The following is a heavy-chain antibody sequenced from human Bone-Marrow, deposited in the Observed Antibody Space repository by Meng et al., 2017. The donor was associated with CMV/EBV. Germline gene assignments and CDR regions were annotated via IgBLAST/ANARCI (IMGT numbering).Heavy chain of an antibody. CDR2: ISWNSGSI. V-gene: IGHV3-9*01. Sequence: GGSLRLSCAASGFTFDDYAMHWVRQAPGKGLEWVSGISWNSGSIAYADSMKGRFTISRDNAKNSLYLQMNSLRAEDTAVYYCARGYCSSTSCYSPWFDPWGQGTLVTVSS. CDR1: GFTFDDYA. J-gene: IGHJ5*02. CDR3: ARGYCSSTSCYSPWFDP. D-gene: IGHD2-2*02.